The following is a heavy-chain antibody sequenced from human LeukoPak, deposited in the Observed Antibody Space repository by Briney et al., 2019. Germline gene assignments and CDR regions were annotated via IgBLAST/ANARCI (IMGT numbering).Heavy chain of an antibody. J-gene: IGHJ4*02. CDR3: ASQNVGLFDY. V-gene: IGHV4-59*08. Sequence: PSETLSLTCTVSGGSISSYYWSWIRQPPGKGLEWIGYIYYSGSTNYNPSLKSRVTILVDTSKNQFSLKLSSVTAADTAVYYCASQNVGLFDYWGQGTLVTVSS. CDR2: IYYSGST. D-gene: IGHD1-26*01. CDR1: GGSISSYY.